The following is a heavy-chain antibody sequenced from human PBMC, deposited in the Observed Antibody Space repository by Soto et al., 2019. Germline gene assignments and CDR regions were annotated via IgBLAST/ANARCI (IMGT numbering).Heavy chain of an antibody. Sequence: GASVKVCCKASGYTFTRYGISWVRQAPGQGLEWMGWISAYNGNTNYAQKLQGRVTMTTDTSTSTAYMELRSLRSDDTAVYYCARAGVVIAATSHWFDPWGQGTLVTVSS. CDR1: GYTFTRYG. CDR2: ISAYNGNT. V-gene: IGHV1-18*01. D-gene: IGHD2-15*01. J-gene: IGHJ5*02. CDR3: ARAGVVIAATSHWFDP.